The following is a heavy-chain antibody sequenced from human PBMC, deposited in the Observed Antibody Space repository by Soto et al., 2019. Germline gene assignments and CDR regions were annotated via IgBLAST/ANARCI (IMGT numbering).Heavy chain of an antibody. J-gene: IGHJ4*02. Sequence: QVQLVESGGGVVQPGRSLRLSCAASGFTFSSYAMHWVRQAPGKGLEWVAIISYDGSNKYYADSVKGRFTISRDNSKNMPHLQVDSLRAEDTAVYYCAREGSSTSQGVLYYWGQGTLVTVSS. D-gene: IGHD2-2*01. CDR2: ISYDGSNK. CDR3: AREGSSTSQGVLYY. CDR1: GFTFSSYA. V-gene: IGHV3-30-3*01.